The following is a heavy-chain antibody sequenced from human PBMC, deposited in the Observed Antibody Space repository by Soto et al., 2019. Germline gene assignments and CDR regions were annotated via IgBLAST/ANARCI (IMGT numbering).Heavy chain of an antibody. D-gene: IGHD2-2*02. CDR1: GGSLSGYY. CDR2: IYYSGST. V-gene: IGHV4-30-4*01. CDR3: ARDIRWRVVPAAIPDNWFDP. Sequence: SETLSLTCAVYGGSLSGYYWSWIRQPPGKGLEWIGYIYYSGSTYYNPSLKSRVTISVDTSKNQFSLKLSSVTAADTAVYYCARDIRWRVVPAAIPDNWFDPWGQGTLVTVSS. J-gene: IGHJ5*02.